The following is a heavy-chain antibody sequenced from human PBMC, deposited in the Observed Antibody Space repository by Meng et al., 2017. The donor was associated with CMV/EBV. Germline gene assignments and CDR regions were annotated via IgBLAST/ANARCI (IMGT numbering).Heavy chain of an antibody. CDR3: ARDQVTPGFYYSSSSTQYGMDV. D-gene: IGHD6-6*01. J-gene: IGHJ6*02. CDR2: ISWNSGST. Sequence: SLKISCAASGFTFDDYAMHWVRQAPGKGLEWVSGISWNSGSTGYADSVKGRFTISRENAKNSLYLQMNSLRAEDTAVYYCARDQVTPGFYYSSSSTQYGMDVWGQGTTVTVSS. V-gene: IGHV3-9*01. CDR1: GFTFDDYA.